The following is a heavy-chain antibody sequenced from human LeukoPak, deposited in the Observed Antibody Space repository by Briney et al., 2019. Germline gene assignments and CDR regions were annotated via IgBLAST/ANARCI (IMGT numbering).Heavy chain of an antibody. CDR2: IYYSGST. CDR3: ASTRITMVRGSPPYYYGMDV. J-gene: IGHJ6*02. V-gene: IGHV4-59*12. CDR1: GGSISSYY. D-gene: IGHD3-10*01. Sequence: PSETLSLTCTVSGGSISSYYWSWIRQPPGKGLEWIGYIYYSGSTNYNPSLKSRVTISVDTSKNQFSLKLSSVTAADTAVYYCASTRITMVRGSPPYYYGMDVWGQGTTVTVSS.